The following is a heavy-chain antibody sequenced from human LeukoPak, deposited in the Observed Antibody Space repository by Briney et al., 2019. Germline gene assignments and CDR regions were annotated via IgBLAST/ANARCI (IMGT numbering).Heavy chain of an antibody. Sequence: ASVKVSCKASGYTFTGYYMHWVRQAPGQGLEWMGWINPNSGGTNYAQKFQGRVTKTRDTSISTAYMELSRLRSDDTAVYYCARAKAYCGGDCYSSEYFQHWGQGTLVTVSS. V-gene: IGHV1-2*02. CDR2: INPNSGGT. J-gene: IGHJ1*01. D-gene: IGHD2-21*02. CDR3: ARAKAYCGGDCYSSEYFQH. CDR1: GYTFTGYY.